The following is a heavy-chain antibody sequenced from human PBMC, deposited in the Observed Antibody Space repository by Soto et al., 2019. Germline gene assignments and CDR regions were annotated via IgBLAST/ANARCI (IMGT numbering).Heavy chain of an antibody. CDR2: IMPIFRTP. CDR1: GGTFRNSA. J-gene: IGHJ6*02. CDR3: ARDNDRPQLGGNYYYILDV. V-gene: IGHV1-69*12. Sequence: QVQLEQSGAEVKKPGSSVKVSCKASGGTFRNSAISWVRQAPGQGLEWMGGIMPIFRTPDYSQKFQGRVTITADESTRTAYVELSGLRSADTAVYYCARDNDRPQLGGNYYYILDVWGQGTTVTVSS. D-gene: IGHD1-1*01.